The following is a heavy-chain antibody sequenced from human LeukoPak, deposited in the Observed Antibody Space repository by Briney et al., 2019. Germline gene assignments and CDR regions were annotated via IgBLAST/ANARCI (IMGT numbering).Heavy chain of an antibody. CDR2: ITVNGRGT. J-gene: IGHJ3*02. CDR1: GFIFNNYG. CDR3: AKDPNGDYVGAFDS. D-gene: IGHD4-17*01. V-gene: IGHV3-23*01. Sequence: GGSLRLSCAASGFIFNNYGLVWVRQAPGKGLEWVSSITVNGRGTSYADSVKGRFTISRDNSKNTLYLQMNSLRAEDTAIYYCAKDPNGDYVGAFDSWDQGTMVTVSS.